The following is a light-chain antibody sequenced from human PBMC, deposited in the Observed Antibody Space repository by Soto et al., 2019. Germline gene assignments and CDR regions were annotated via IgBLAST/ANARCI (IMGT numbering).Light chain of an antibody. CDR1: SSNIGAGYD. CDR3: QSYDSSLSAAV. Sequence: QSVLTQPPSVSGAPGQKVIISCTGSSSNIGAGYDVHWYQQLPGTAPKLLIYGNSNRPSGVPDRLSGSKSGTSPSLAITGLQVEDEADYYCQSYDSSLSAAVFGGGTKLTVL. J-gene: IGLJ2*01. CDR2: GNS. V-gene: IGLV1-40*01.